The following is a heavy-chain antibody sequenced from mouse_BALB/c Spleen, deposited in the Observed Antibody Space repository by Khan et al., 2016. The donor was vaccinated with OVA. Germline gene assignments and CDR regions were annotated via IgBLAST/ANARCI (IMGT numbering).Heavy chain of an antibody. CDR2: IWGDGST. Sequence: QVQLKESGPGRVAPSQSLSITCTVSGFSLTGYGVNWVRQPPGKGLEWLGVIWGDGSTNYHSVLKSRLSIRQDNSKSQVFLKLNSLQNDDTATYYCAKGDYGYAWFAYWGQGTLVTVSA. CDR3: AKGDYGYAWFAY. D-gene: IGHD2-2*01. J-gene: IGHJ3*01. V-gene: IGHV2-3*01. CDR1: GFSLTGYG.